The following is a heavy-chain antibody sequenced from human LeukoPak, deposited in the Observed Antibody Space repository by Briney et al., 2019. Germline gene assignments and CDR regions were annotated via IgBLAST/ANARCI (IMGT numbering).Heavy chain of an antibody. Sequence: SETLSLTCAVSGYSISSGYFWGWIRQPPGKGLVWIGSIYHSESTYYNPSLKSRVTISVDTSKNQFSLKLTSVTAADTAVYYCARQGSIFGVVRYDHWGQGTLVTVSS. V-gene: IGHV4-38-2*01. CDR2: IYHSEST. CDR1: GYSISSGYF. CDR3: ARQGSIFGVVRYDH. J-gene: IGHJ1*01. D-gene: IGHD3-3*01.